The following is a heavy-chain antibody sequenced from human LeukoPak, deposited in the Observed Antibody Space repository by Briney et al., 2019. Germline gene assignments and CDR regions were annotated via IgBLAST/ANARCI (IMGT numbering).Heavy chain of an antibody. V-gene: IGHV4-30-4*08. J-gene: IGHJ4*02. CDR3: ARSEGSYYFDY. CDR2: SYYSGNT. CDR1: GGSISSGDYY. Sequence: PSQTLSLTCTVSGGSISSGDYYWSWIRQPPGKGLEWIGYSYYSGNTYYNPSLKSRFTISVDTSKNQFSLKLSSVTAADTAVYYCARSEGSYYFDYWGQGTLVTVSS. D-gene: IGHD1-26*01.